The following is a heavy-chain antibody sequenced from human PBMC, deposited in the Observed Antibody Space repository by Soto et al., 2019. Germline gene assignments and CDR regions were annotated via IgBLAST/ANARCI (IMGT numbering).Heavy chain of an antibody. D-gene: IGHD3-10*01. V-gene: IGHV3-23*01. CDR3: ARKVSGSTGRPDLWYFDL. CDR2: ISGGGDAT. CDR1: GFTFSGYA. J-gene: IGHJ2*01. Sequence: EVQLLDSGGGLVQPGGSLRLSCAASGFTFSGYALTWVRQAPGKGLEWVSAISGGGDATLYADSVKGRFTISRDNFNNPLYLQINTLTAEDTAVYYCARKVSGSTGRPDLWYFDLWGRGTLVTVSS.